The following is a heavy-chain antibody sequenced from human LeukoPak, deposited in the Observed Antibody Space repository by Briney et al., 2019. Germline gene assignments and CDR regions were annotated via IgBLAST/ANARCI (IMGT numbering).Heavy chain of an antibody. D-gene: IGHD6-6*01. Sequence: ASVKVSCKASGYTFTGYYMHWVRQAPGQGLEWMGWINPNSGGTNYAQKFQGRVTMTRDTSISTAYMELSRLRSDDTAVYYCARDYSRSSYWFDPWGQGTLVTVSS. CDR2: INPNSGGT. J-gene: IGHJ5*02. CDR1: GYTFTGYY. CDR3: ARDYSRSSYWFDP. V-gene: IGHV1-2*02.